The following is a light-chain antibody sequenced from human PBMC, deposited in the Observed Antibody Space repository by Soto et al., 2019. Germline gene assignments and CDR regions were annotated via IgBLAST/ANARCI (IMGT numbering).Light chain of an antibody. Sequence: DIVMTQTPLSLPVTLGQPASISCRSSQILVYSDGNTYLSWLQQRPGQPPRLLIYQVSNRFSGVPDRFSGSGAGTDFTLKISRVEAEDVGVYYCVQFSHFPRTFGQGTKVEIK. CDR1: QILVYSDGNTY. CDR2: QVS. V-gene: IGKV2-24*01. J-gene: IGKJ1*01. CDR3: VQFSHFPRT.